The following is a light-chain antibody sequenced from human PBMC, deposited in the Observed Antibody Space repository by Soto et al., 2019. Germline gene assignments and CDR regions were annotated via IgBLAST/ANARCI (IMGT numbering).Light chain of an antibody. Sequence: QSVLTQPASVSGSPGQSITISCTGTSSDVGSSNLVSWYQQHPGKAPKVMIYGVSTRPSGVSNRFSGSKSGNTASLTVSGLQAADEADYFCKSYAGSNTYVFGSGTKV. CDR3: KSYAGSNTYV. J-gene: IGLJ1*01. CDR2: GVS. V-gene: IGLV2-14*02. CDR1: SSDVGSSNL.